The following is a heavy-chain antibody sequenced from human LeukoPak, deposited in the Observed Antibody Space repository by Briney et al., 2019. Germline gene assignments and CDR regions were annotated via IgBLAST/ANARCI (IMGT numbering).Heavy chain of an antibody. CDR2: IWFDGTKK. V-gene: IGHV3-33*06. Sequence: GGSLRLSCAASGFTFSSYGMHWVRQAPGKGLEWVAVIWFDGTKKYYADSVKGRFTISRDNSKNTLYLQMNSLRAEDTAVYYCAKDRVIGGTYNVPDYWGRGTLVTVLS. D-gene: IGHD1-26*01. CDR3: AKDRVIGGTYNVPDY. CDR1: GFTFSSYG. J-gene: IGHJ4*02.